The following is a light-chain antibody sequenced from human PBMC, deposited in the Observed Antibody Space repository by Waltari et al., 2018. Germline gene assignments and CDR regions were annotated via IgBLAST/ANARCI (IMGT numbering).Light chain of an antibody. V-gene: IGKV3-15*01. CDR3: QQYNNWPPWT. CDR2: GAS. J-gene: IGKJ1*01. Sequence: EIVMTQSPATLSVSPGERATLSCRASQSVSSNLAWYQQKPGQAPRLLIFGASTRATGIPARCRGSGSGTDFTLTISSLQSEDFAVYYCQQYNNWPPWTFGQGTKVEIK. CDR1: QSVSSN.